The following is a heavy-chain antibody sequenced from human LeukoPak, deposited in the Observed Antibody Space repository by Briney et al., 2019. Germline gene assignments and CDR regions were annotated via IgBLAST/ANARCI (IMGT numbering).Heavy chain of an antibody. Sequence: GASVKVSCKASGYTFTSYDINWVRQATGQGLEWMGWMNPNSGNTGYAQKFQGRVTVTRNTSISTAYMELSSLRSEDTAVYYCARGRGAVAGINYFDCWGQGTLVTVSS. CDR1: GYTFTSYD. J-gene: IGHJ4*02. CDR2: MNPNSGNT. CDR3: ARGRGAVAGINYFDC. V-gene: IGHV1-8*01. D-gene: IGHD6-19*01.